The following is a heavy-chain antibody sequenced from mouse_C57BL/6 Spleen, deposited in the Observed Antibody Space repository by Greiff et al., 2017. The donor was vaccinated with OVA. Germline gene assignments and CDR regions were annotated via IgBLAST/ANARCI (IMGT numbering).Heavy chain of an antibody. CDR1: GYTFTSYW. V-gene: IGHV1-64*01. J-gene: IGHJ4*01. Sequence: VKLQQPGAELVKPGASVKLSCKASGYTFTSYWMHWVKQRPGQGLEWIGMIPPNSGSTNYNEKFKSKATLTVDKSSSTAYMQLRSRTSEDSAVYYCARGDDYYAMDDWGQGTSVTVSS. CDR3: ARGDDYYAMDD. CDR2: IPPNSGST.